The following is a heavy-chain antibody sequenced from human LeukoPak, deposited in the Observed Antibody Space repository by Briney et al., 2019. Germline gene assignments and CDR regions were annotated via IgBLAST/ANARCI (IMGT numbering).Heavy chain of an antibody. J-gene: IGHJ4*02. D-gene: IGHD5-12*01. CDR2: ISSSSSYI. CDR3: ARVTDSGYDYVFDY. V-gene: IGHV3-21*01. CDR1: GFTFSSYS. Sequence: GGSLRLSCAASGFTFSSYSMNWVRQAPGKGLEWVSSISSSSSYIYYVDSVKGRFTTSRDNAKNSLYLQMNSLRAEDTAVYYCARVTDSGYDYVFDYWGQGTLVTVSS.